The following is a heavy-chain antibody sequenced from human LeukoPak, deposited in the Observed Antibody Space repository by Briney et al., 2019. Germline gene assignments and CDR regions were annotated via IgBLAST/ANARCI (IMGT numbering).Heavy chain of an antibody. D-gene: IGHD1-26*01. CDR1: GFNFGDYA. CDR3: TREVERGGSYWGGDY. CDR2: ITSRTYGATA. J-gene: IGHJ4*02. Sequence: GGSLRLSCTGFGFNFGDYAVNWVRQAPGKGLEWVGLITSRTYGATAEYAASVRGRFTISRDDSKGIAYLQMNSLKSEDTAVYCTREVERGGSYWGGDYWGQGTLVTVSS. V-gene: IGHV3-49*04.